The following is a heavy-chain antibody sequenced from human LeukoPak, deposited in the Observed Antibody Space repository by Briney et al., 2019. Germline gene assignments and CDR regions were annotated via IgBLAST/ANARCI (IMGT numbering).Heavy chain of an antibody. CDR1: GFTFSDYW. Sequence: GGSLRLSCTGSGFTFSDYWMTWARQAPGKGLEWVANLRPDGSDKYYVDSVKGRFTISRDNAKKLVYLQMNSLRAEDTAVYYCARDAYDYASESWGQGTLVTVSS. CDR2: LRPDGSDK. CDR3: ARDAYDYASES. J-gene: IGHJ5*02. D-gene: IGHD2-2*01. V-gene: IGHV3-7*01.